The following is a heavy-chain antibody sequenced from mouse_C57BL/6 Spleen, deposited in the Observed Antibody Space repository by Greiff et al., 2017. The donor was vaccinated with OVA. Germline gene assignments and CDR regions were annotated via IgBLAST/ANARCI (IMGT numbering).Heavy chain of an antibody. CDR2: IYPGSGNT. CDR1: GYTFTDYY. D-gene: IGHD2-4*01. V-gene: IGHV1-76*01. Sequence: VQLQQSGAELVRPGASVKLSCKASGYTFTDYYINWVKQRPGQGLEWIARIYPGSGNTYYNEKFKGKATLTAEKSSSTAYMQLSSLTSEDSAVYFCARDYDYDYYFDYWGQGTTLTVSS. CDR3: ARDYDYDYYFDY. J-gene: IGHJ2*01.